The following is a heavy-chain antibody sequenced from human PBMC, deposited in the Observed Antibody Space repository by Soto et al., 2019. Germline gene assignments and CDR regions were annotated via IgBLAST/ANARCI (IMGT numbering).Heavy chain of an antibody. CDR2: ISSNGGST. CDR1: GFTFSSYA. Sequence: GGSLRLSCSASGFTFSSYAMHWVRQAPGKGLEYVSAISSNGGSTYYADSVKGRFTISRDNSKNTLYLQMSSLRAEDTAVYYCVEDSYCSSTSCLGFWDVWGQGTTVTVSS. J-gene: IGHJ6*02. D-gene: IGHD2-2*01. CDR3: VEDSYCSSTSCLGFWDV. V-gene: IGHV3-64D*08.